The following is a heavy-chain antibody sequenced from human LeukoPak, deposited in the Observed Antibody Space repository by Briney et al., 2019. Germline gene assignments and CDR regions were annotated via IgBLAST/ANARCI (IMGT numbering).Heavy chain of an antibody. D-gene: IGHD3-22*01. CDR2: ISGSGGST. V-gene: IGHV3-23*01. CDR1: GFTFSSYA. CDR3: AKDHLDSSGYYGFGSAFDI. Sequence: PGGSLRLSCAASGFTFSSYAMSWVRQAPGKGLEWVSAISGSGGSTYYADSVKGRFTISRDNSKNTLYLQMNSLRAEDTAVYYCAKDHLDSSGYYGFGSAFDIWGQGTMVTVSS. J-gene: IGHJ3*02.